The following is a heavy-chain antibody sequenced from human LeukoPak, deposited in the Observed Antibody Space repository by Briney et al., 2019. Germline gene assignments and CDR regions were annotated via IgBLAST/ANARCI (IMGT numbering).Heavy chain of an antibody. CDR1: GFSISTHGVG. D-gene: IGHD4-11*01. CDR3: AHSVALDYRSFDY. CDR2: IYWDGDS. Sequence: SDPTLVNPTQTLTLTCTFSGFSISTHGVGVGWIRQPPGKALEWLALIYWDGDSRYSPSLRSRLTITKDASKNQVVLTVTDVDPVDTATYFCAHSVALDYRSFDYWGQGTLVTVSS. V-gene: IGHV2-5*02. J-gene: IGHJ4*02.